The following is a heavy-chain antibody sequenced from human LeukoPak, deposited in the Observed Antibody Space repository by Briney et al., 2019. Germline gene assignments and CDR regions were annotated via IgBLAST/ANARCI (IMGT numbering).Heavy chain of an antibody. V-gene: IGHV1-18*01. CDR3: ARGPGGYDSSVGNY. Sequence: ASVTVSCKASGYTFTSYGISWVRQAPGQGLEWMGWISAYNGNTNYAQKLQGRVTMTTDTFTSTAYMELRSLRSDDTAVYYCARGPGGYDSSVGNYWGQGTLVTVSS. CDR2: ISAYNGNT. J-gene: IGHJ4*02. CDR1: GYTFTSYG. D-gene: IGHD3-22*01.